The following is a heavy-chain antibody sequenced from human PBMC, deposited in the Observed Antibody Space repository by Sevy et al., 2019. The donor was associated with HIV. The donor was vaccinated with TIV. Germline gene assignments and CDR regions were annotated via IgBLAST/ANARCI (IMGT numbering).Heavy chain of an antibody. J-gene: IGHJ3*02. CDR1: GFTFSDYY. D-gene: IGHD1-1*01. Sequence: GGSLRLSCAASGFTFSDYYMSWIRQAPGKGLEWVSYISSSGSTIYYADSVKGRFTISRYNAKNSLYLQMNSLRAEDTAVYYCARVGWVTTHGAFDIWGQGTMVTVSS. V-gene: IGHV3-11*01. CDR2: ISSSGSTI. CDR3: ARVGWVTTHGAFDI.